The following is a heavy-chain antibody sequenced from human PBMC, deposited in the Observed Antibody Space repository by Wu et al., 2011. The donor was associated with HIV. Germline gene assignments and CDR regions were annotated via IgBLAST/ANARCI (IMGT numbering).Heavy chain of an antibody. V-gene: IGHV1-69*14. D-gene: IGHD2-2*01. Sequence: QVQLVQSGAEVKKPGSSVKVSCKASGGTFSSYAISWVRQAPGQGLEWVGRIIPIFGTVNYAQMFQGRVTITADTSTDTVFMEFFSLTSEDTGIYYCATTSVVPSAIRSFHMDVWGNGTSVTVSS. J-gene: IGHJ6*03. CDR1: GGTFSSYA. CDR2: IIPIFGTV. CDR3: ATTSVVPSAIRSFHMDV.